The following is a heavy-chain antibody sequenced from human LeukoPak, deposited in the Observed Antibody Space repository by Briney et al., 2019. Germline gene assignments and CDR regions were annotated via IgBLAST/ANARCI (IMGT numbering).Heavy chain of an antibody. CDR1: GGSISRGGYS. CDR2: IYYSGST. V-gene: IGHV4-30-4*07. CDR3: PRGTTSCKDPYIGH. D-gene: IGHD1-1*01. Sequence: SETLSLTCAGSGGSISRGGYSWTWIRQPSGKGLECIGHIYYSGSTYYNPSLKSRVTISLDTSKNQFSLRLSSVTTADTAVYFSPRGTTSCKDPYIGHWGQGTPVTVSS. J-gene: IGHJ1*01.